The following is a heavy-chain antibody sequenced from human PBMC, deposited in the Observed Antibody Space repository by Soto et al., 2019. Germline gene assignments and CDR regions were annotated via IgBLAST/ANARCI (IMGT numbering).Heavy chain of an antibody. Sequence: GESLKISCKGSGYSFTSYWIGWVRQMPGKGLEWMGIIYPGDSDTRYSSSFQGQVTISADKSISTAYLQWSSLKASDTAMYYCARHDSSGYYHKQGYYGMDVWGQGTTVTVSS. CDR2: IYPGDSDT. J-gene: IGHJ6*02. V-gene: IGHV5-51*01. CDR1: GYSFTSYW. CDR3: ARHDSSGYYHKQGYYGMDV. D-gene: IGHD3-22*01.